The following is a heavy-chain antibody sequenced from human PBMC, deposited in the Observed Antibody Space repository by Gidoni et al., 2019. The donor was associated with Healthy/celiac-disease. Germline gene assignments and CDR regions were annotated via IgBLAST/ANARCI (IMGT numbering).Heavy chain of an antibody. J-gene: IGHJ3*02. CDR2: INPNSGGT. Sequence: QVQLVQSGAEVKKPGASVKVSCKASGYTFTGYYMHWVRQAPGKGLEWMGWINPNSGGTNYAQKFQGWVTMTRDTSISTAYMELSRLRSDDTAVYYCARGFGVVAATLPPSGASVAGAFDIWGQGTMVTVSS. CDR1: GYTFTGYY. D-gene: IGHD2-15*01. V-gene: IGHV1-2*04. CDR3: ARGFGVVAATLPPSGASVAGAFDI.